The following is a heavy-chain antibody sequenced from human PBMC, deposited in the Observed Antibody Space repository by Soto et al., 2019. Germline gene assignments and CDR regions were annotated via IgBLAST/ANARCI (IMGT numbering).Heavy chain of an antibody. Sequence: GGSLRLSCAASGFTFRNYNMTWIRQPPGKGLEWVSYISSSSTYVYSADSVKGRFTISRDNAKNSLYLQMSSLRVEDTAVYYCASGSSSSWYYFDHWGQGTLVTVSS. CDR1: GFTFRNYN. CDR2: ISSSSTYV. CDR3: ASGSSSSWYYFDH. V-gene: IGHV3-21*05. J-gene: IGHJ4*02. D-gene: IGHD2-2*01.